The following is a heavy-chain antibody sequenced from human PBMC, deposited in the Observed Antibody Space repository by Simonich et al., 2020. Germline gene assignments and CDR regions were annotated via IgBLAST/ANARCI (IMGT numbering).Heavy chain of an antibody. CDR3: ARFRGRYFDWLFDY. CDR1: GFTFSSYW. Sequence: EVQLVESGGGLVQPGGSLRLSCAASGFTFSSYWMSWVRQAPGKGLEGGDNIKQDGREKYYVDPVKCRFTISRDNAKNSLYLQMNSLRAEDTAVYYCARFRGRYFDWLFDYWGQGTLVTVSS. V-gene: IGHV3-7*01. J-gene: IGHJ4*02. CDR2: IKQDGREK. D-gene: IGHD3-9*01.